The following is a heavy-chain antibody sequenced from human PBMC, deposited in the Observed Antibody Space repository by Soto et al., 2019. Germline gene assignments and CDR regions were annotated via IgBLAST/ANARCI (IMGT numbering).Heavy chain of an antibody. CDR3: ASCYGDYEFPCEY. Sequence: SCEGSGFTFTDYSMLWVRQAPGKVLEWVSYISSTSNIAFYVDSVEGRFTTSRDNAKNSLYLQMNSLRDEDTAVYYCASCYGDYEFPCEYWGQGTLVTVS. CDR1: GFTFTDYS. D-gene: IGHD4-17*01. V-gene: IGHV3-21*05. CDR2: ISSTSNIA. J-gene: IGHJ4*02.